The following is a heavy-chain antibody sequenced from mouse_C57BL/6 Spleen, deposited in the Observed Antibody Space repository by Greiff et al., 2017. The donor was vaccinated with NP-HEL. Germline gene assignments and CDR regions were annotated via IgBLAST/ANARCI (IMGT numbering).Heavy chain of an antibody. Sequence: EVHLVESGGGLVKPGGSLKLSCAASGFTFSSYAMSWVRQTPEKRLEWVATISDGGSYTYYPDNVKGRFTISRDNAKNNLYLQMSHLKSEDTAMYYCANSIYYDYQAWFAYWGQGTLVTVSA. D-gene: IGHD2-4*01. CDR3: ANSIYYDYQAWFAY. CDR1: GFTFSSYA. J-gene: IGHJ3*01. CDR2: ISDGGSYT. V-gene: IGHV5-4*01.